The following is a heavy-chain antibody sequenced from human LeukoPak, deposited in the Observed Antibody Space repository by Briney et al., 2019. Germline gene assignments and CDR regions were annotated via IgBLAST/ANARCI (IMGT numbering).Heavy chain of an antibody. Sequence: GGSLTLSCAASGFSISGYTMTWVRQAPRPGLEWVSTVTDCGGRTYYADSVKGRFTISRDNTQNTLDLQMNSLRGEDTAIYYCAKGVGKGMADHNGMDVWGQGSTVTVSS. D-gene: IGHD1-14*01. CDR1: GFSISGYT. CDR3: AKGVGKGMADHNGMDV. V-gene: IGHV3-23*01. CDR2: VTDCGGRT. J-gene: IGHJ6*02.